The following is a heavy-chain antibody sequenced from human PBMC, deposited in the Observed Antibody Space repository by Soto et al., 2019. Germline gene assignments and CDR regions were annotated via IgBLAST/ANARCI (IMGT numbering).Heavy chain of an antibody. CDR3: ARWYYDFWSGRYYYDYYMDV. CDR1: GVTFSSYW. D-gene: IGHD3-3*01. V-gene: IGHV3-74*01. CDR2: TNSDGSST. J-gene: IGHJ6*03. Sequence: EVQLVESGGGLVQPGGSLRLSCAASGVTFSSYWMHWVRQAPRKGLVWVSRTNSDGSSTSYADSVKGRFTISRDNAKNTLYLQMNSPSAEDTAVYYCARWYYDFWSGRYYYDYYMDVLGKGTTVTVAS.